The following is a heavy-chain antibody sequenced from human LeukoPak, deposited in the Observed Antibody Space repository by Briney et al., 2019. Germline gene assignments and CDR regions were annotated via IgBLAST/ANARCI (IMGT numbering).Heavy chain of an antibody. D-gene: IGHD4-17*01. CDR1: GFTFTSSA. V-gene: IGHV1-58*02. Sequence: GTSVKVSCKASGFTFTSSAMQWVRQARGQRLEWIGWIVVGSGVTNYAQKFQERVTITRDMSTRTAYMELGSLRSEDTAVYYCAASNDYGDYVGYWGQGTLVTVSS. J-gene: IGHJ4*02. CDR2: IVVGSGVT. CDR3: AASNDYGDYVGY.